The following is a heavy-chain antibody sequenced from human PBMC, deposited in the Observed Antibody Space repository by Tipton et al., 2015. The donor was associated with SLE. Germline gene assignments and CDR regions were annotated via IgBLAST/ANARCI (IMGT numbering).Heavy chain of an antibody. CDR1: GGSISSIIYY. J-gene: IGHJ4*02. V-gene: IGHV4-30-4*01. CDR2: VYYSGST. CDR3: ARGPEELGIPPLFDY. Sequence: LRLSCTVSGGSISSIIYYWSWIRQPPGKGLEWIGYVYYSGSTYYNPSLKSRVTISVDTSKNQFSLKLSSVTAADTAVYYCARGPEELGIPPLFDYWGQGTLVTVSS. D-gene: IGHD7-27*01.